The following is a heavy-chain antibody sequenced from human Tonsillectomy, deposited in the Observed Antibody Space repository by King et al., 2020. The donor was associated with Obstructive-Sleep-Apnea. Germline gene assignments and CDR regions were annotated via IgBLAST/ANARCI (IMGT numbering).Heavy chain of an antibody. D-gene: IGHD3-10*01. CDR3: ARSPKLIWFGELSTFDY. V-gene: IGHV4-30-4*01. CDR1: GGSISSGDYN. J-gene: IGHJ4*02. CDR2: INYSGST. Sequence: VQPQESGPGLVKPSQTLSLTCTVSGGSISSGDYNWNWIRQPPGKGLEWIGYINYSGSTHYNPSLKSRLIISVDTSKNQFSLKLSSVTAADTAVYYCARSPKLIWFGELSTFDYWGQGTLVTVSS.